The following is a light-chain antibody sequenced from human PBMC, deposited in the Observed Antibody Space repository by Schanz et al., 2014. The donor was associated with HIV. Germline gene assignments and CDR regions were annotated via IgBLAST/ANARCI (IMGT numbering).Light chain of an antibody. CDR1: SSNIGAGYD. J-gene: IGLJ1*01. CDR2: GNS. Sequence: QSVLTQPPSVSGAPGQRVTISCTGSSSNIGAGYDVHWYQQLPGTAPKLLIYGNSNRPSGVPDRISGSKSGTSASLAITGLQAEDEADYYCSSYAGSSYVFGTGTKLTVL. V-gene: IGLV1-40*01. CDR3: SSYAGSSYV.